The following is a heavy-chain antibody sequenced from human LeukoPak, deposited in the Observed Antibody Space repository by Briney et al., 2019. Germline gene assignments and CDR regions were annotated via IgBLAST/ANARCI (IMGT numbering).Heavy chain of an antibody. CDR1: GFTFSSYA. Sequence: GGSLRLSCAASGFTFSSYAMSWVRQAPGKGLEWVSSISGSGGNTYYADSVKGRFNISRDNSKNTLYMQMNSLRAEDTAVYYCAKLVTHFDYWGQGTLVTVSS. J-gene: IGHJ4*02. V-gene: IGHV3-23*01. CDR2: ISGSGGNT. D-gene: IGHD4-23*01. CDR3: AKLVTHFDY.